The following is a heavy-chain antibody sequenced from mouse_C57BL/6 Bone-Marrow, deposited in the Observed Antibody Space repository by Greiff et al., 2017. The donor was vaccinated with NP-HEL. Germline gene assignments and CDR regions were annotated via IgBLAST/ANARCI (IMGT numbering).Heavy chain of an antibody. V-gene: IGHV5-6*01. CDR3: ARQGSFDV. Sequence: EVKLMESGGDLVKPGGSLKLSCAASGFTFSSYGMSWVRQTPDKRLEWVATISSGGSYTYYPDSVKGRFTISRDNAKNTLYLQMSSLKSEDTARYYCARQGSFDVWGTGTTVTVSS. CDR2: ISSGGSYT. CDR1: GFTFSSYG. J-gene: IGHJ1*03.